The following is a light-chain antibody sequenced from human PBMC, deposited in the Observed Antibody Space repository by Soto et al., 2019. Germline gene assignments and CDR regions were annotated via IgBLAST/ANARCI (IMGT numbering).Light chain of an antibody. CDR1: QSVSSSY. Sequence: EIVLTQSPGTLSLSPGEGATLSCRASQSVSSSYLAWYQQKPGQAPRLLIYGASSRATGIPDRFSGSGSGTDFTLTISRLEPEDFAVYYCQQYGSSPLYTFGQGPKLEIK. J-gene: IGKJ2*01. CDR2: GAS. CDR3: QQYGSSPLYT. V-gene: IGKV3-20*01.